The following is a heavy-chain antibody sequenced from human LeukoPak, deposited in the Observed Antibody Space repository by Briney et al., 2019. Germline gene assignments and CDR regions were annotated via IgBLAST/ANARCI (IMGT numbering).Heavy chain of an antibody. J-gene: IGHJ4*02. D-gene: IGHD3-16*02. V-gene: IGHV5-51*01. CDR1: GYSFTSYW. CDR2: IYPGDSDT. Sequence: GESLKISCKGSGYSFTSYWIGGVRQMPGKGLELMGIIYPGDSDTRYSPSFQGQVTISADKSISTAYLQWSSLKASDTAMYYCARWLPTLRLGELSFRSYFDYWGQGTLVTVSS. CDR3: ARWLPTLRLGELSFRSYFDY.